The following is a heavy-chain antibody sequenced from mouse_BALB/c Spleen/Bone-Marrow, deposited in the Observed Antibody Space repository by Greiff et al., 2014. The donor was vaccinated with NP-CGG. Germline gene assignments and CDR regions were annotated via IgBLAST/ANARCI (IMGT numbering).Heavy chain of an antibody. CDR3: SRHDYRYDAWFAY. J-gene: IGHJ3*01. D-gene: IGHD2-14*01. Sequence: VQLKESGGGLVQPGGSLKISCATSGFTFSDYYMYWVRQNPEKRLEWVGSISNGGNNHYYPDTLKGRFTIARDNAKNTLYLQMSRLKSEDTAIYYCSRHDYRYDAWFAYWGQGTLATVSA. CDR1: GFTFSDYY. CDR2: ISNGGNNH. V-gene: IGHV5-12*02.